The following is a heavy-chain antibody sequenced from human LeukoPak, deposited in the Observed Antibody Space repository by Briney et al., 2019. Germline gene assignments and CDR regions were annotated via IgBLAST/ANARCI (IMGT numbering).Heavy chain of an antibody. CDR2: IDQDGSVK. CDR1: GFTFTSYW. V-gene: IGHV3-7*01. CDR3: ARNFGYQQSDS. D-gene: IGHD3-16*01. J-gene: IGHJ4*02. Sequence: GGSLRLSCTASGFTFTSYWMDWVRQAPGKGLEWVANIDQDGSVKNYVGSVKGRFIISRDNTKNSLYLQINSLRAEDTAVYYCARNFGYQQSDSWGQGTLVIVSS.